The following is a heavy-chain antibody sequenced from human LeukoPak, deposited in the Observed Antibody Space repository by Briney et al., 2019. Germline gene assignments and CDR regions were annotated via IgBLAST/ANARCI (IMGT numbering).Heavy chain of an antibody. CDR1: GFTFSSNA. D-gene: IGHD5-12*01. CDR3: AKDPTYYSGSYFDS. J-gene: IGHJ4*02. Sequence: PGGSLRLSCAVSGFTFSSNAMNWVRQAPGKGLEWVSTISGSAGETYYADSLKGRFNISRDNSKNTLYLQMNNLRAEDTAVYYCAKDPTYYSGSYFDSWGQGTLVTVSS. V-gene: IGHV3-23*01. CDR2: ISGSAGET.